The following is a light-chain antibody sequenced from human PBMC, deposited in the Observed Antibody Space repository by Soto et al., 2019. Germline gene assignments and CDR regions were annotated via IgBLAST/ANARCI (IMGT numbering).Light chain of an antibody. Sequence: EIVLTQSPGTLSLSPGERATLSCRASQSISSTYLAWYRQKPGQAPRLLIYAASSRATGIPDRFSGSGSGTDFTLTISRLETEDFAVYYCQQYYASSWTFGQGTKV. V-gene: IGKV3-20*01. J-gene: IGKJ1*01. CDR3: QQYYASSWT. CDR1: QSISSTY. CDR2: AAS.